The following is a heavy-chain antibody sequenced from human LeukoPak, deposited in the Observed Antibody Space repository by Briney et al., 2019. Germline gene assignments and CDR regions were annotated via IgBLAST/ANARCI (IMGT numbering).Heavy chain of an antibody. D-gene: IGHD2-2*01. CDR3: ARGGGHQRYCSSTSCYASRRGDY. Sequence: ASVKVSCKASGGTFSSYAISWVRQAPGQGLEWMGWINTNTGNPTYAQGFTGRFVFSLDTSVSTAYLQISSLKAEDTAVYYCARGGGHQRYCSSTSCYASRRGDYWGQGTLVTVSS. V-gene: IGHV7-4-1*02. CDR1: GGTFSSYA. CDR2: INTNTGNP. J-gene: IGHJ4*02.